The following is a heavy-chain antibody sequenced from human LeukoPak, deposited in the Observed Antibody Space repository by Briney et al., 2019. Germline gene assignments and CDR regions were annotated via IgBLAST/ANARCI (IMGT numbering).Heavy chain of an antibody. Sequence: EGSLRLSCAASGFTFSDYYMSWIRQAPGKGLEWVSYISSSGTTMYHADSVMGRFTISRDNAKNSLYLQMNSLRAEDTAVYYCAREGYYSDSSGYYKQHDYWGQGTLVTVSS. D-gene: IGHD3-22*01. V-gene: IGHV3-11*04. CDR3: AREGYYSDSSGYYKQHDY. CDR2: ISSSGTTM. CDR1: GFTFSDYY. J-gene: IGHJ4*02.